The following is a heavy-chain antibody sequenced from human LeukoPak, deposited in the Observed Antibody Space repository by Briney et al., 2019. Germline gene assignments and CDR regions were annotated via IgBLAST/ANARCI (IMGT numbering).Heavy chain of an antibody. CDR1: GFTFSTYT. CDR2: ISSSSSYI. V-gene: IGHV3-21*01. J-gene: IGHJ3*02. CDR3: AREVPAAMSAFDI. D-gene: IGHD2-2*01. Sequence: PGGPLRLSCAASGFTFSTYTMNWVRQAPGKGLEWVSSISSSSSYIYYADSVKGRFTISRDNAKNSLYLQMNSLRAEDTAVYYCAREVPAAMSAFDIWGQGTMVTVSS.